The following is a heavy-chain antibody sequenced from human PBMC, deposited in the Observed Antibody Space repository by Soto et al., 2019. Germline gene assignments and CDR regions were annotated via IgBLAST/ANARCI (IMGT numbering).Heavy chain of an antibody. J-gene: IGHJ3*02. V-gene: IGHV1-24*01. CDR2: FDPEDGET. CDR3: ASRGALKMYYYASGSYYDAFDI. CDR1: GYTLTELS. Sequence: ASVKVSCKVSGYTLTELSMHCVRQAPGKGLEWMGGFDPEDGETIYAQKFQARVTMTEDTSTDTAYMELSSLRSEDTAVYYCASRGALKMYYYASGSYYDAFDIWGQGTMVTVSS. D-gene: IGHD3-10*01.